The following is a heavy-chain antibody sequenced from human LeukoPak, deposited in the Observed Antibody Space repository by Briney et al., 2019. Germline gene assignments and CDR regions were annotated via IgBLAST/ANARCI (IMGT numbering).Heavy chain of an antibody. CDR1: GFTFSSYS. V-gene: IGHV3-21*01. D-gene: IGHD5-18*01. CDR3: ANGYSYGTAFDY. CDR2: ISSSSSYI. Sequence: GGSLRLSCAASGFTFSSYSMNWVRQAPGKGLEWVSSISSSSSYIYYADSVKGRFTISRDNAKNSLYLQMNSLRAEDTAVYYCANGYSYGTAFDYWGQGTLVTVSS. J-gene: IGHJ4*02.